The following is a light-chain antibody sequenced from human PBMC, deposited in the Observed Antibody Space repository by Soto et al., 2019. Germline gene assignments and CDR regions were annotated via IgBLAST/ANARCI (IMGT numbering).Light chain of an antibody. CDR3: CSYSGSRTDVL. V-gene: IGLV2-23*01. CDR1: NSDVGSYNF. J-gene: IGLJ2*01. CDR2: EGS. Sequence: QSALTQPASVSGSPGQSITISCTGTNSDVGSYNFVSWYQQHPGKAPKLIIYEGSKRPPGVANRFSASNSANTASLTISGLQAEDEADYYCCSYSGSRTDVLFGGGTKLTVL.